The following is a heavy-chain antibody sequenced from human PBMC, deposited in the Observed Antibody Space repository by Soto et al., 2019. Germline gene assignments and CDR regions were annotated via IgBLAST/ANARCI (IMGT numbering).Heavy chain of an antibody. Sequence: QVQLVESGGGLVKPGGSLRLSCAASGFTFSDYYMSWIRQAPGKGLEWVSYINSSSSYTNYADSVKGRFTISRDNAKNSLYLQMNSLRAADTAVYYCARIIIAAGGRRYFDLWGRGTLVTVSS. CDR1: GFTFSDYY. V-gene: IGHV3-11*05. D-gene: IGHD6-13*01. CDR2: INSSSSYT. CDR3: ARIIIAAGGRRYFDL. J-gene: IGHJ2*01.